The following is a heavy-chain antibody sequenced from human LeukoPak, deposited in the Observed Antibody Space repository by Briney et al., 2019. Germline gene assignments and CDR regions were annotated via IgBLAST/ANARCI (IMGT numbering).Heavy chain of an antibody. D-gene: IGHD2-21*01. J-gene: IGHJ3*02. V-gene: IGHV3-7*01. CDR2: IKPDGTEN. CDR3: VREFIIPERAFEI. CDR1: GFTFSSFW. Sequence: PGGSLRLSCAASGFTFSSFWMTWVRQAPGKGLEWVANIKPDGTENYYVDSVKGRFSISRDNAKNSLYLQMNSLRAEDTAMYYCVREFIIPERAFEIWGHGTLVTVSS.